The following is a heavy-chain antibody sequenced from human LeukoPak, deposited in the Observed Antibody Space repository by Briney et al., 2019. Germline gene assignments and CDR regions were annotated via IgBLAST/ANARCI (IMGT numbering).Heavy chain of an antibody. J-gene: IGHJ4*02. CDR3: AKMERETVLKDSFNY. CDR1: GFTFSSYG. D-gene: IGHD1-26*01. Sequence: PGGSLRLSCAASGFTFSSYGMSWVRQAPGKGLEWVSAISVTGGSTYYADSVKGRFTISRDNSKNTLSLQMNSLRVDDTALYYCAKMERETVLKDSFNYWGQGTLVTVSS. V-gene: IGHV3-23*01. CDR2: ISVTGGST.